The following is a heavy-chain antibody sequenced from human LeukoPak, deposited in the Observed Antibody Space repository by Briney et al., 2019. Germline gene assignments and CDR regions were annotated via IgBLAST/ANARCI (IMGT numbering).Heavy chain of an antibody. CDR1: GFTFSDDV. J-gene: IGHJ4*02. CDR2: ISYDGSKN. V-gene: IGHV3-30-3*01. CDR3: AKGKDGFNYEDY. Sequence: GRSLRLSCAASGFTFSDDVMHWVRQAPCKGLEWVAVISYDGSKNYYADSVKGRFTISRDNYKNKLYLQLNTLRAEDTAVYYCAKGKDGFNYEDYWGQGTLVT. D-gene: IGHD5-24*01.